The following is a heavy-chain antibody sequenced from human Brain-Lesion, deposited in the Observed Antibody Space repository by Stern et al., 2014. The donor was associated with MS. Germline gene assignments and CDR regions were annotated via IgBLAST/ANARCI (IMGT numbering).Heavy chain of an antibody. CDR2: IYYTGNT. D-gene: IGHD2-15*01. CDR1: GGSVSSTSYA. Sequence: QVQLQESGPGLVKPSETLSLTCTVAGGSVSSTSYAWAWIRQPPGKGLEWIGTIYYTGNTYYSPSLKSRPTIYLAPSTNQFSLPLRSVTAADTAVYYCAGEEDIRYCSGGSCTGNWFDPWGQGTLVTVSS. V-gene: IGHV4-39*01. J-gene: IGHJ5*02. CDR3: AGEEDIRYCSGGSCTGNWFDP.